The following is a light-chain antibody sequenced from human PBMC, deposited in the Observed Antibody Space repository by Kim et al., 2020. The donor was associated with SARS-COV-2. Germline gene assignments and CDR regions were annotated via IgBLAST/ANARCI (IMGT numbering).Light chain of an antibody. V-gene: IGKV1-12*01. J-gene: IGKJ5*01. CDR1: QDINRY. CDR3: QQGNSFPIT. CDR2: AAS. Sequence: ASVGDRVTSTCRASQDINRYLAWYQQRPGEAPKLLIFAASTLQSGVPSRFSGTGSGTEFTLTIGGLQPEDFATYYCQQGNSFPITFGQGTRLEIK.